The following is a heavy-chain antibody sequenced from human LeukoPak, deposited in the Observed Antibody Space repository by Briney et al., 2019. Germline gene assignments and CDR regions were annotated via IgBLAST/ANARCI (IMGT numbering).Heavy chain of an antibody. CDR3: AKDLICSSSPWDYYGMDV. D-gene: IGHD6-6*01. CDR2: ISYDGSNK. CDR1: GFTFSSYG. V-gene: IGHV3-30*18. J-gene: IGHJ6*02. Sequence: GGSLRLSCAASGFTFSSYGMPWVRQAPGKGLEWVAVISYDGSNKYYADSVKGRFTISRDNSKNTLYLQMNSLRAEDTAVYYCAKDLICSSSPWDYYGMDVWGQGTTVTVSS.